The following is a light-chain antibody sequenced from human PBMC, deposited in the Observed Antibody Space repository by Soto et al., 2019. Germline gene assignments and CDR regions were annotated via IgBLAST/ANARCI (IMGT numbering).Light chain of an antibody. CDR3: AAWDDSLNGHV. Sequence: QSVLTQPHSASGTPGQMVTISCSGSSSNIGTSSVHWFQQLPGTAPKLLISTTNQRPSGVPERFSGSKSGTSASLAISGLQSEDEADYYCAAWDDSLNGHVFGTGTKVTV. J-gene: IGLJ1*01. CDR2: TTN. CDR1: SSNIGTSS. V-gene: IGLV1-44*01.